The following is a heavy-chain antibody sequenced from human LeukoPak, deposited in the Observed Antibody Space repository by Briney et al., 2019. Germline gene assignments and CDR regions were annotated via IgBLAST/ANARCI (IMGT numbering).Heavy chain of an antibody. CDR2: ISHFGGT. CDR3: AARRNWNDG. CDR1: GASFSDYY. V-gene: IGHV4-34*01. Sequence: SETLSLTCAVSGASFSDYYWNWLRQPPGKGLEWIGEISHFGGTDYNPSLKSRVTISVDTSKNQFSLQLTSVTAADTAVYYCAARRNWNDGWGQGTLVIVSS. J-gene: IGHJ5*02.